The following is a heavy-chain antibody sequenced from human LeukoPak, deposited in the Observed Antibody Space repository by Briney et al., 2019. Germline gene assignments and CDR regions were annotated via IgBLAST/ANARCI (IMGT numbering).Heavy chain of an antibody. CDR3: ATQYSSSSNWFDP. CDR2: IYYSGST. V-gene: IGHV4-59*08. J-gene: IGHJ5*02. Sequence: SETLSLTCTVSGGSISSYYWSWIRQPPGKGLEWIVYIYYSGSTNYNPSLKSRVTISVDTSKNQFSLKLSSVTAADTAVYYCATQYSSSSNWFDPWGQGTLVTVSS. CDR1: GGSISSYY. D-gene: IGHD6-6*01.